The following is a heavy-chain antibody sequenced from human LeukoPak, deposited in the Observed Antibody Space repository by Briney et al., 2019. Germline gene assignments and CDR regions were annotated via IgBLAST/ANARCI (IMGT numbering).Heavy chain of an antibody. CDR2: MNPNSGNT. D-gene: IGHD3-10*01. J-gene: IGHJ6*02. Sequence: ASVKVSCKASGYTFTSYDINWVRQATGQGLEWMGWMNPNSGNTGYAQKFQGRVTMTRNTSISTAYMELSSLRSEDTAVYYCARFSAGMVRGVSTVNYYGMDVWGQGTTVTVSS. V-gene: IGHV1-8*01. CDR1: GYTFTSYD. CDR3: ARFSAGMVRGVSTVNYYGMDV.